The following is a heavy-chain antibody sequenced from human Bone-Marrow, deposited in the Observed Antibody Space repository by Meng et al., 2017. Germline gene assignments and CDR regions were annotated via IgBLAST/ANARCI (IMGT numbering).Heavy chain of an antibody. J-gene: IGHJ3*02. CDR1: GFTFSSYA. Sequence: GESLKISCAASGFTFSSYAIHWVRQAPGKGLEWVAVISYDGSNKYYADSVKGRFTISRDNSKNTLYLQMNSLRAEDTAVYYCARDRDAFDIWGQGKMVTVSS. V-gene: IGHV3-30*01. CDR3: ARDRDAFDI. CDR2: ISYDGSNK.